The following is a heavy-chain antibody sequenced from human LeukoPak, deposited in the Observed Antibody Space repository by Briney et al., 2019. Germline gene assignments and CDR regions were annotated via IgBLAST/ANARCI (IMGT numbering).Heavy chain of an antibody. Sequence: GGSLRLSRAASGFTFTTYWMHWVRQAPGKGLVWVSHINSDGSITSYADPVKGRFTISRDNAKNTLYLQMNSLRAEDTAVYYCARDAVDTANAVWGQGTTVTVSS. V-gene: IGHV3-74*01. CDR1: GFTFTTYW. J-gene: IGHJ6*02. CDR2: INSDGSIT. D-gene: IGHD5-18*01. CDR3: ARDAVDTANAV.